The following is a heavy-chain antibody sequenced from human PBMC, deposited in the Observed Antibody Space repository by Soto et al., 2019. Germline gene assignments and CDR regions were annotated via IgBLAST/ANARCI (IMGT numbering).Heavy chain of an antibody. Sequence: EVQLVESGGGLVKPGGSLRLSCAASGFTFSSYSMNWVRQAPGKGLEWVSSISSSSSYIYYADSVKGRFTISRDNAKNSLYLQMNSLRAEDTAVYYCARGVKYYDILTAQGYGYWGQGTLVTVSS. CDR1: GFTFSSYS. CDR2: ISSSSSYI. J-gene: IGHJ4*02. CDR3: ARGVKYYDILTAQGYGY. D-gene: IGHD3-9*01. V-gene: IGHV3-21*01.